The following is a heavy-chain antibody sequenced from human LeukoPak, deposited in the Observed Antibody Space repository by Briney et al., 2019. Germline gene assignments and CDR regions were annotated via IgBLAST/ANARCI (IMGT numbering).Heavy chain of an antibody. CDR3: ARGRSGLLLMSPYFDY. CDR1: GGSFSGYF. CDR2: INHSGST. Sequence: SETLSLTCAVYGGSFSGYFWGWIRQPPRKGLEWIGEINHSGSTTYNPSLKRRVTISLDTSKNQFSLKLSSVTAADTAVYYCARGRSGLLLMSPYFDYWGQGTLVTVSS. J-gene: IGHJ4*02. V-gene: IGHV4-34*01. D-gene: IGHD3-22*01.